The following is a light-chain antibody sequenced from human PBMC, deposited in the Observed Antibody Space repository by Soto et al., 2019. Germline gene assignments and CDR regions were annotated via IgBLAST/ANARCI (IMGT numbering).Light chain of an antibody. CDR3: SSYTSSSTWL. J-gene: IGLJ3*02. CDR1: SSDVGNYNY. CDR2: GVS. V-gene: IGLV2-14*01. Sequence: QSVLTQPASVSGSPGQSITISCTGTSSDVGNYNYVSWYQQHPGKAPKLMIFGVSNRPSEVSNRFSGSKSGNTASLTVSGLQAEDEADYDCSSYTSSSTWLFGGGTKVTVL.